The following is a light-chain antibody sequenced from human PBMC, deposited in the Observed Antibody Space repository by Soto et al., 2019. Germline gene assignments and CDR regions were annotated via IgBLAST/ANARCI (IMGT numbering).Light chain of an antibody. CDR2: GAS. J-gene: IGKJ3*01. Sequence: EIVLTQSPGTLSLSPGERATLSCRASQSVSSNLVWFQQKPGQAPRLLIYGASTRATGVPARFSGSGSGTEFTLTISSLQSEDFAVYYCQQYNNWPPFTFGPGTKVDIK. V-gene: IGKV3-15*01. CDR3: QQYNNWPPFT. CDR1: QSVSSN.